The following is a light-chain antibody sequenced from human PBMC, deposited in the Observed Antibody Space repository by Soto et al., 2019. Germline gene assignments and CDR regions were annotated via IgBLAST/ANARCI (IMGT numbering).Light chain of an antibody. V-gene: IGKV1-5*01. J-gene: IGKJ1*01. CDR3: QHNNSYSEA. Sequence: DILLTQSPSSLSASVGDSVTMTFRASHNSRSWLDWYQQIPGKAPKLLIYDASTLKSGVPSRFSGSGSGTEFTLTISSLQPDDFAIYYCQHNNSYSEAFGQGTKVDI. CDR2: DAS. CDR1: HNSRSW.